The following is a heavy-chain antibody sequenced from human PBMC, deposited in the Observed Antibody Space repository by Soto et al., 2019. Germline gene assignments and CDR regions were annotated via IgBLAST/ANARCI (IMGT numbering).Heavy chain of an antibody. Sequence: QVQLQESGPGLVKPSQTLSLTCTVSGGSISSGGYYWSWIRQHPGKGLEWIGYIYYSGSTYYNPSLKSRVTISVDTSKTQFSLKLSSVTAADTAVYYCATTIAAAGTPFDYWGQGTLVTVSS. CDR3: ATTIAAAGTPFDY. CDR2: IYYSGST. D-gene: IGHD6-13*01. CDR1: GGSISSGGYY. V-gene: IGHV4-31*03. J-gene: IGHJ4*02.